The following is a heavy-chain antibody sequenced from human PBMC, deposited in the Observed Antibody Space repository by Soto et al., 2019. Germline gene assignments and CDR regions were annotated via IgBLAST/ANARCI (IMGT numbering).Heavy chain of an antibody. J-gene: IGHJ6*02. CDR3: AKDRPSGSRPYYYGMDV. D-gene: IGHD1-26*01. Sequence: GGSLSLSCAASGFTFSSYGMHWVRQAPGKGLEWVAVISYDGSNKYYADSVKGRFTISRDNSKNTLYLQMNSLRAEDTAVYYCAKDRPSGSRPYYYGMDVWGQGTTVTVSS. V-gene: IGHV3-30*18. CDR1: GFTFSSYG. CDR2: ISYDGSNK.